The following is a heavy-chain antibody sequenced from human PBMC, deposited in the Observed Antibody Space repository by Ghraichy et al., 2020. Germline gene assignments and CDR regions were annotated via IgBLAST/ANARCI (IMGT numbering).Heavy chain of an antibody. J-gene: IGHJ5*02. D-gene: IGHD3-10*01. V-gene: IGHV4-34*01. CDR1: GGSFSGYY. CDR2: INHSGST. CDR3: ARGAVLLWFGEPKHNWFDP. Sequence: SETLSLTCAVYGGSFSGYYWSWIRQPPGKGLEWIGEINHSGSTNYNPSLKSRVTISVDTSKNQFSLKLSSVTAADTAVYYCARGAVLLWFGEPKHNWFDPWGQGTLVTVSS.